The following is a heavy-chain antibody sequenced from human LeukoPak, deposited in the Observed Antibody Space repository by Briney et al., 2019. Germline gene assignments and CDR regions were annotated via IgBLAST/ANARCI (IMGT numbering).Heavy chain of an antibody. CDR2: ISSSSSHI. CDR3: ARVRDYSSSSPPADAFDI. CDR1: GFTFSSYE. Sequence: GGSLRLSCAASGFTFSSYEMNWVRQAPGKGLEWVSSISSSSSHIYYADSVKGRFTISRDNAKNSLYLQMNSLRAEDTAVYYCARVRDYSSSSPPADAFDIWGQGTMVTVSS. D-gene: IGHD6-6*01. J-gene: IGHJ3*02. V-gene: IGHV3-21*01.